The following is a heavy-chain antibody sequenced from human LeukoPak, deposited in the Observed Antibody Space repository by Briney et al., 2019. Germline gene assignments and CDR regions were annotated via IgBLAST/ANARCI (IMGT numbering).Heavy chain of an antibody. CDR1: GYTFTSYD. CDR3: ARRGYDILTGYYLADY. Sequence: ASVKVSCKASGYTFTSYDINWVRQATGQGLEWMGWMNPNSGNTGYAQKFQGRVTMTRNTSISTAYMELSSLRSEDTAVYYCARRGYDILTGYYLADYWGQGTLVTVSS. D-gene: IGHD3-9*01. V-gene: IGHV1-8*01. J-gene: IGHJ4*02. CDR2: MNPNSGNT.